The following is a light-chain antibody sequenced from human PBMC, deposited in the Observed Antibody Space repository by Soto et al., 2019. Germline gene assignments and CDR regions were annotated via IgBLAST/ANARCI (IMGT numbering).Light chain of an antibody. CDR2: EVS. Sequence: QSALTQPASVSGSPGQSITISCTGTSSDVGGYNYVSWYQQHPGKAPKLMIYEVSNRPSGVSNRFSGSKSGNTASLTISGLQAEDEADYYCSSYISSSTLFVFGTGTKLTVL. CDR1: SSDVGGYNY. V-gene: IGLV2-14*01. CDR3: SSYISSSTLFV. J-gene: IGLJ1*01.